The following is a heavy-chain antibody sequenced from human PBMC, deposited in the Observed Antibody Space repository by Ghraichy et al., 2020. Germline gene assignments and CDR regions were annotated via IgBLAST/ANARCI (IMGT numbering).Heavy chain of an antibody. CDR1: GFNVAAAW. J-gene: IGHJ4*02. D-gene: IGHD2-8*02. V-gene: IGHV3-15*01. Sequence: RGSLRLSCTVSGFNVAAAWMGWVRQAPGKGPEWVGRIMTIVDGGTAEYAASVKGRFSISRDEPKNTIYLHMDNLKSGDSAVYYCTTDNMASGPPDYWGQGTLVTVSS. CDR2: IMTIVDGGTA. CDR3: TTDNMASGPPDY.